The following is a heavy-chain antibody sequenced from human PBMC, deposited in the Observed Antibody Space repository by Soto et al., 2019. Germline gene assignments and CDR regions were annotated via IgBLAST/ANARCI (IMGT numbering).Heavy chain of an antibody. CDR1: DSSINSNYY. J-gene: IGHJ4*02. D-gene: IGHD4-17*01. CDR2: IHHSGTT. CDR3: ARGRYGGNFDY. Sequence: PSETLSLTCGVSDSSINSNYYWLWIRQPPGKGLEWIGAIHHSGTTYYTPSLKSRVTISMDTSKNHFSLRLTSVTAADTAKYYCARGRYGGNFDYWGQGTPVTVS. V-gene: IGHV4-38-2*01.